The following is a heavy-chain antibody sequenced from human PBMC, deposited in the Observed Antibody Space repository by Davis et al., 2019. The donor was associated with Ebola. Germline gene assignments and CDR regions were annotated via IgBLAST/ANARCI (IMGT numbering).Heavy chain of an antibody. V-gene: IGHV3-23*01. Sequence: PSETLSLTCAASGFTFSSYAMSWVRQAPGKGLEWVSAISGSGGSTYYAGSVKGRFTISRDNSKNTLYLQMNSLRSEDTAVYYCAKDATLLSTYWYFDLWGRGTLVTVSS. CDR1: GFTFSSYA. D-gene: IGHD1-1*01. CDR2: ISGSGGST. CDR3: AKDATLLSTYWYFDL. J-gene: IGHJ2*01.